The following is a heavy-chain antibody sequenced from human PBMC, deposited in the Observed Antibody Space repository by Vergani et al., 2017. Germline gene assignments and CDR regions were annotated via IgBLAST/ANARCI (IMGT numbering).Heavy chain of an antibody. J-gene: IGHJ4*02. V-gene: IGHV1-69*01. CDR2: IIPIFGTA. D-gene: IGHD6-13*01. CDR3: ARVGGIAAAGKFDY. CDR1: LGTFSTYP. Sequence: QVQLVQSGAEVKKPGSSLKFSCKPSLGTFSTYPISWVRQAPGQGLVLLPGIIPIFGTANYAQKFQGRVTITADESTRTAYMELRSLRSDDTALFYCARVGGIAAAGKFDYWGQGTLVTVSS.